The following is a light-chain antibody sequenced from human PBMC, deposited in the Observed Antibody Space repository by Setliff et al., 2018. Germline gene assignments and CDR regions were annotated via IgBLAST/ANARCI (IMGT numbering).Light chain of an antibody. J-gene: IGLJ1*01. V-gene: IGLV2-14*01. Sequence: QSALTQPPSASGSPGQSVTISCTGTSSDVGGYNYVSWYQQHPGKAPKLMIYDVSKRPSGVSNRFSGSKSGNTASLTISGLQAEDGADYYCSSYISSSTFVFGTGTKVTVL. CDR2: DVS. CDR1: SSDVGGYNY. CDR3: SSYISSSTFV.